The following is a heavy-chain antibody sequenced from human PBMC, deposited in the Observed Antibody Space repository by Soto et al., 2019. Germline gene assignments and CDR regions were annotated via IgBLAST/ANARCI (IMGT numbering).Heavy chain of an antibody. CDR1: GFTFSSYW. Sequence: VQLVESGGGLVQPGGSLRLSCAASGFTFSSYWMSWVRQAPGKGLEWVANIKQDGSEKYYVDSVKGRFTISRDNAKNSLYLQMNILRAEDTAVYYCAREYGSGSPTFDYWGQGTLVTVSS. V-gene: IGHV3-7*01. D-gene: IGHD3-10*01. CDR2: IKQDGSEK. CDR3: AREYGSGSPTFDY. J-gene: IGHJ4*02.